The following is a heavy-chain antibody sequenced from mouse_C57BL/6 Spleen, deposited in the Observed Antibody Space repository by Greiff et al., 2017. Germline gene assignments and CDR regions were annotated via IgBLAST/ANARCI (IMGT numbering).Heavy chain of an antibody. CDR1: GYTFTDYE. CDR3: TRSYYDYGAMDY. CDR2: IDPETGGT. V-gene: IGHV1-15*01. Sequence: VKLQESGAELVRPGASVTLSCKASGYTFTDYEMHWVKQTPVHGLEWIGAIDPETGGTAYNQKFKGKAILTADKSSSTAYMELRSLTSEDSAVYYCTRSYYDYGAMDYWGQGTSVTVSS. J-gene: IGHJ4*01. D-gene: IGHD1-1*02.